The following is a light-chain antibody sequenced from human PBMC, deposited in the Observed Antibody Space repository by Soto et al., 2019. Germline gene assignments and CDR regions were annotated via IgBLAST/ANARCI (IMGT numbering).Light chain of an antibody. J-gene: IGLJ1*01. CDR2: RNY. Sequence: QSVLPQPPSASGTPGQRVTISCSGGTSDIGSNYVYWYQQLPGTAPKLLIYRNYLRPSGVPDRFSGSKSGTSASLAISGLRAEDEADYYCAAWDASLSGYVFGTGTKLTVL. V-gene: IGLV1-47*01. CDR3: AAWDASLSGYV. CDR1: TSDIGSNY.